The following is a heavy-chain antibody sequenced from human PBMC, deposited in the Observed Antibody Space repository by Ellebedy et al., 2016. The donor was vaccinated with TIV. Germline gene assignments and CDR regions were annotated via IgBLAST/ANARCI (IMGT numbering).Heavy chain of an antibody. CDR3: ARLGVIAAAGASDY. D-gene: IGHD6-13*01. J-gene: IGHJ4*02. CDR2: IRYSGDTM. CDR1: GFTFGDYY. Sequence: GESLKISCAASGFTFGDYYMSWIRQAPGKGLEWVSYIRYSGDTMLYADSVKGRFTISRDNAKNSVYLQMKSLRAEDTAVYDCARLGVIAAAGASDYWGQGTLVTVSS. V-gene: IGHV3-11*01.